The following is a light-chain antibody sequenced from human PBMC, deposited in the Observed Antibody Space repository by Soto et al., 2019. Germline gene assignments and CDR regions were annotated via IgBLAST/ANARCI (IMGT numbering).Light chain of an antibody. J-gene: IGKJ2*01. Sequence: EIQKTPSPSTLSASLGDKVTNTCRASQSVTGWLAWYQQKPGEAPKLLIYDASTLASGVPSRFSGSGSVTQFTLTISSLQPDDSATYYCQQYHSYSPYTFGQGTKVDIK. V-gene: IGKV1-5*01. CDR1: QSVTGW. CDR2: DAS. CDR3: QQYHSYSPYT.